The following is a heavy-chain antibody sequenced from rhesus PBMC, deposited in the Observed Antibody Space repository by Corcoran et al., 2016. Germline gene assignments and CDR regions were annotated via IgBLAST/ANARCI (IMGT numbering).Heavy chain of an antibody. V-gene: IGHV1-111*02. CDR1: GYTFTDHY. J-gene: IGHJ4*01. D-gene: IGHD5-30*01. CDR2: VDTEDGEA. Sequence: EVQLVQSGAEVKKPGASVKISCKASGYTFTDHYPNWVRQAPGKGLEWMGRVDTEDGEADYAKKFQDRVTINADMATDTAYMELGSVRSEDTAVYYCARGYSGYLFDYWGQGVLVTVSS. CDR3: ARGYSGYLFDY.